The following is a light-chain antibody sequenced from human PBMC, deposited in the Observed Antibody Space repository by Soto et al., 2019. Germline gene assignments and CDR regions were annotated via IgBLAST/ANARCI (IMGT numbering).Light chain of an antibody. CDR1: QSVSSSY. V-gene: IGKV3-20*01. CDR2: AAS. J-gene: IGKJ2*01. CDR3: QQYGSSANT. Sequence: EIVLTQSPGTLSLSPGERATLSCRASQSVSSSYVALYQQKPGQAPRLLIYAASTRATGIPDRFSGSGSGTDFPLTISRLESGDFAMYYCQQYGSSANTFGQGTKLESK.